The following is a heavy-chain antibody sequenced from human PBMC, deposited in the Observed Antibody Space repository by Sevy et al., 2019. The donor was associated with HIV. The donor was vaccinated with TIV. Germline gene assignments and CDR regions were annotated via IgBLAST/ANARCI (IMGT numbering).Heavy chain of an antibody. J-gene: IGHJ3*01. V-gene: IGHV3-23*01. CDR3: AKALNPALESMLQVNLPTLKGFDV. CDR1: GFTFNTHA. D-gene: IGHD2-8*01. CDR2: IPGPAYGT. Sequence: GGSLRLSCAASGFTFNTHAMTWVRQAPGKGLEWVSTIPGPAYGTHYADSVKGRFTISRDNSKNVLYLQMNSLRADDTAVYYCAKALNPALESMLQVNLPTLKGFDVWGQGTMVTVSS.